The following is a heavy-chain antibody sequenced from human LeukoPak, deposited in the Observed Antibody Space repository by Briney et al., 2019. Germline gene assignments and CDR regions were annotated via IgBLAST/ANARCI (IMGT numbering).Heavy chain of an antibody. CDR1: GYTLTDLS. CDR2: FDPEDGET. V-gene: IGHV1-24*01. CDR3: ATATHRFYMDV. J-gene: IGHJ6*03. Sequence: ASVKVSCKVSGYTLTDLSMHWVRQAPGKGLEWMGGFDPEDGETTYAQKFQGRVTMTEDTSTDTAYMELSSLSSEDTAVYYSATATHRFYMDVWGKGTTVTVSS.